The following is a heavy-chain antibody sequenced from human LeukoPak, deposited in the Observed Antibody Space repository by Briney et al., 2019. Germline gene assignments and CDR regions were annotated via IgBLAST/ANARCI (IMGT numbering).Heavy chain of an antibody. CDR1: GFTFSDYY. J-gene: IGHJ2*01. V-gene: IGHV3-11*04. Sequence: GGSLRLSCAASGFTFSDYYMSWIRQAPGKGLEWVSYISSSGSTIYYADSVKGRFTISRDNAKNSLYLQMNSLRVEDTAVYYCARDVSGESRYFDLWGRGTLVTVSS. D-gene: IGHD1-26*01. CDR2: ISSSGSTI. CDR3: ARDVSGESRYFDL.